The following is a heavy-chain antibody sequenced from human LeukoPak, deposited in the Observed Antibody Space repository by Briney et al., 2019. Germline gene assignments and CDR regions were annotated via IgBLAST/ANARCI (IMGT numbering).Heavy chain of an antibody. CDR2: IIPLFGIT. J-gene: IGHJ6*02. Sequence: ASVKVSCKASGGIFSSYGISRVRQAPGQGLEWMGGIIPLFGITNYAQKLQGRVTLTADESTSTAYMELSSLRSEDTARYYCAKVVYYYYGMDVWGQGTTVTVSS. CDR1: GGIFSSYG. V-gene: IGHV1-69*13. CDR3: AKVVYYYYGMDV.